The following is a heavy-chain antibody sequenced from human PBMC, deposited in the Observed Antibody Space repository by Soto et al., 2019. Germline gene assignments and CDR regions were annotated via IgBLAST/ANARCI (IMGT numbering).Heavy chain of an antibody. CDR3: AKDLIVAGRYYYYGMDV. D-gene: IGHD5-12*01. Sequence: GGSLRLSCAASGFTFSSYGMHWVRQAPGKGLEWVAVISYDGSNKYYADSVKGRFTISRDNSKNTLYLQMNSLRAGDTAVYYCAKDLIVAGRYYYYGMDVWGQGTTVTVSS. V-gene: IGHV3-30*18. CDR1: GFTFSSYG. CDR2: ISYDGSNK. J-gene: IGHJ6*02.